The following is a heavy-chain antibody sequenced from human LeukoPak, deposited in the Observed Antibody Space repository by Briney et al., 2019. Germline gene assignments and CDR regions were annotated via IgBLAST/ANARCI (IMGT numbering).Heavy chain of an antibody. V-gene: IGHV3-30*04. CDR2: VFFDGTIQ. J-gene: IGHJ4*02. D-gene: IGHD4-17*01. CDR1: GFTFSNYA. CDR3: ARDRTTVTVFDY. Sequence: GGSLRLSCAASGFTFSNYAMHWVRQAPGKGLEWVAVVFFDGTIQYYADAVKGRFTVSRDNAKNTLYLQMNSLRADDTAVYYCARDRTTVTVFDYWGQGTLVTVSS.